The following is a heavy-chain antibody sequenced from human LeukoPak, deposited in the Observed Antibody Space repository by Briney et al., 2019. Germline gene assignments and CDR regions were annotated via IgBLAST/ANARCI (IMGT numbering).Heavy chain of an antibody. CDR1: GFTFSSYA. CDR2: ISYDGTNK. Sequence: PGGSLRLSCAASGFTFSSYAMHWVRQAPGKGLEWVAVISYDGTNKFYVDSVKGRFTVSRDNSKNTLYLQMNSLKPEDTAVYYCARDGELELRPSFDYWGQGTLVTVSS. J-gene: IGHJ4*02. V-gene: IGHV3-30*04. D-gene: IGHD1-7*01. CDR3: ARDGELELRPSFDY.